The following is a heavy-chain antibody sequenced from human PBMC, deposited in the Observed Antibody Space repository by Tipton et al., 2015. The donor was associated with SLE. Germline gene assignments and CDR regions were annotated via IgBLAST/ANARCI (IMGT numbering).Heavy chain of an antibody. CDR1: GGFTSSYY. V-gene: IGHV4-59*01. Sequence: TLSLTCTVSGGFTSSYYWSWIRQTPGKGLEWIGYINYSGSTTYNPSLKSRVSISVDTSNNEFSLKLNSATAADTGIYYCARGVAFDSWGQGTLVTVSS. CDR2: INYSGST. J-gene: IGHJ4*02. CDR3: ARGVAFDS.